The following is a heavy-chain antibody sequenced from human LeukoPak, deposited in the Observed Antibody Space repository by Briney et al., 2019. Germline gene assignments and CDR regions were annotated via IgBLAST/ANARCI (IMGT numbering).Heavy chain of an antibody. J-gene: IGHJ4*02. D-gene: IGHD2-8*02. CDR2: IYYSGST. CDR3: ASGGVWYSTDY. V-gene: IGHV4-39*07. Sequence: SETLSLICTVSGGSISSSSYYWGWIRQPPGKGLEWIGSIYYSGSTYCNPSLKSRVTISVDTSKNQFSLKLSSVTAADTAVYYCASGGVWYSTDYWGQGTLVTVSS. CDR1: GGSISSSSYY.